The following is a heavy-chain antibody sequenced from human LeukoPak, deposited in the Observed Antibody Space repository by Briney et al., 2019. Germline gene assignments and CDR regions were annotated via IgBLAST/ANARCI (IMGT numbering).Heavy chain of an antibody. V-gene: IGHV3-72*01. CDR3: ARRLSGGSDY. Sequence: GGSLRLSCAASGFTFSDHYMDWVRQAPGKGLEWVGRSRNKANSYTTEYAASVKGRFIISRDDSKNSLYLQMNSLKTEDTAVYYCARRLSGGSDYWGQGTLVTVSS. J-gene: IGHJ4*02. D-gene: IGHD6-19*01. CDR1: GFTFSDHY. CDR2: SRNKANSYTT.